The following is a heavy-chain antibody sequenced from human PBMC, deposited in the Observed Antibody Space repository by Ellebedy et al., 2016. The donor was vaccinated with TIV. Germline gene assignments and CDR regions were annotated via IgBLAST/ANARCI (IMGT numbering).Heavy chain of an antibody. V-gene: IGHV2-5*02. Sequence: SGPTLVKPTQTLTLTCTFSWFSLSPSGVGVGWIRQPPGKALEWLALIYWDDDKRDSPSLKSRLTITKDTSKNQVVLTMTNMDPVDTATYYCAQGENTTMTSDAFDIWGQGTMVTVSS. CDR3: AQGENTTMTSDAFDI. CDR1: WFSLSPSGVG. J-gene: IGHJ3*02. CDR2: IYWDDDK. D-gene: IGHD4-17*01.